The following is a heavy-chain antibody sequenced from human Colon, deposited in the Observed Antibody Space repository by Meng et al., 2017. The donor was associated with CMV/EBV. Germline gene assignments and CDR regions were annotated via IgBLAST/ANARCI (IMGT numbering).Heavy chain of an antibody. CDR2: IRPYNGDT. CDR3: ARELARGGY. V-gene: IGHV1-18*01. J-gene: IGHJ4*02. Sequence: QFQLWSSGAEVNKPGDSGQVLYKPSVYTFTNFGISWVRQSTDQGLEWMAYIRPYNGDTTNAQRFQGRVALTTDTSTSTVYMELGSLTSDDTAMYYCARELARGGYWGQGTLVTVSS. CDR1: VYTFTNFG.